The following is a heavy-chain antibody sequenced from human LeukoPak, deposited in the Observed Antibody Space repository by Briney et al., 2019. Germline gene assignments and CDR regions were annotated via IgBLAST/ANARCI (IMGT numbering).Heavy chain of an antibody. J-gene: IGHJ4*02. CDR1: GGTFSSYA. CDR3: ARGESNWNYGSFDY. V-gene: IGHV1-69*05. CDR2: IIPIFGTA. Sequence: SVKVSCKASGGTFSSYAISWVRQAPGQGLEWMGGIIPIFGTANYAQKFQGRVTITTDESTSTAYMELSSLRSEDTAVYYCARGESNWNYGSFDYWGQGTLVTVSS. D-gene: IGHD1-7*01.